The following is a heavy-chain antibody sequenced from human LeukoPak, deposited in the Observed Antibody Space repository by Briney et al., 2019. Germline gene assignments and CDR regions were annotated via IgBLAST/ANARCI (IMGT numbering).Heavy chain of an antibody. D-gene: IGHD2-15*01. J-gene: IGHJ4*02. CDR1: GFTVSSNY. CDR2: IYSGGST. CDR3: ARGSRAEIGYCSGGSCPRGGYFDY. Sequence: GGSLRLSCAASGFTVSSNYMSWVRQAPGKGLEWVSVIYSGGSTYYADSVKGRFTISRDNSKNTLYLQMNSLRAEDTAVYYCARGSRAEIGYCSGGSCPRGGYFDYWGQGTLVTVSS. V-gene: IGHV3-66*01.